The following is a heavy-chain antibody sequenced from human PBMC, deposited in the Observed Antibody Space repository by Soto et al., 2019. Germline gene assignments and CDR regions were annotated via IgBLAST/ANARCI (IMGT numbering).Heavy chain of an antibody. CDR1: GFTFSSYV. V-gene: IGHV3-64D*06. CDR3: VKAGPRSSWYWDYFDY. J-gene: IGHJ4*02. CDR2: ISSNGGST. D-gene: IGHD6-13*01. Sequence: GGSLRLSCVASGFTFSSYVIHWVRQAPGKGLEYVSAISSNGGSTYYADSVKGRFTISRDNSKNTLYLQMSSLRAEDTAVYYCVKAGPRSSWYWDYFDYWGQGTLVTVSS.